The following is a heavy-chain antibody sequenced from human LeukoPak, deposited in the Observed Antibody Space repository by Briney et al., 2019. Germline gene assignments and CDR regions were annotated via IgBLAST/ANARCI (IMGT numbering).Heavy chain of an antibody. D-gene: IGHD3-3*01. J-gene: IGHJ4*02. CDR3: ARGSRLGYDFWSGYSDY. V-gene: IGHV1-69*13. CDR1: GGTFSSYA. Sequence: SVKVSCKASGGTFSSYAISWVRQAPGQGLEWMGGIIPIFGTANYAQKFRGRVTVTADGSTSTAHMELSSLRSEDTAVYYCARGSRLGYDFWSGYSDYWGQGTLVTVSS. CDR2: IIPIFGTA.